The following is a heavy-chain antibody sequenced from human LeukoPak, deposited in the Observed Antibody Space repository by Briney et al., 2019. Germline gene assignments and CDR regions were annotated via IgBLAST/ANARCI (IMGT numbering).Heavy chain of an antibody. CDR2: IYYSGST. CDR3: ARHYDILSGLFER. J-gene: IGHJ4*02. D-gene: IGHD3-9*01. CDR1: GGSISNSRYY. V-gene: IGHV4-39*01. Sequence: SETLSLTCTISGGSISNSRYYWGWIRQPPGKGLEWIGSIYYSGSTYYNPSLKSRVTISVDTSKNRFPLQLSSVTAADTAIYYCARHYDILSGLFERWGQGTLVTVSS.